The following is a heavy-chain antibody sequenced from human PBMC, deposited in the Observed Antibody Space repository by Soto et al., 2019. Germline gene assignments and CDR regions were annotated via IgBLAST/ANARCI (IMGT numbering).Heavy chain of an antibody. V-gene: IGHV3-23*01. D-gene: IGHD2-2*01. J-gene: IGHJ4*02. CDR3: AKVPASLKTFDY. CDR2: VSGNGAVT. CDR1: GFTFGNYA. Sequence: GGSLRLSCAASGFTFGNYAMNWVRQAPGKGLEWVSTVSGNGAVTYYADSVKGRFTISRDNSRSTLYLQMNNLRAEDTAIYFCAKVPASLKTFDYWGQGTLVTSPQ.